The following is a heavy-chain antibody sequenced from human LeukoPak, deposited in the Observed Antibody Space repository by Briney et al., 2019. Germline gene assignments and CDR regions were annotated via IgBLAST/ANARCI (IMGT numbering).Heavy chain of an antibody. CDR3: ARTLADYGGNSYYFDY. V-gene: IGHV1-18*01. CDR2: ISPYSGNT. CDR1: GYSFTSYG. D-gene: IGHD4-23*01. Sequence: RASVKVSCKASGYSFTSYGISWVRQAPGQGLEWMGWISPYSGNTNYAQKLQGRVTMTTDTSTSTAYMELRSLRSDDTAVYYCARTLADYGGNSYYFDYWGQGTLVTVSS. J-gene: IGHJ4*02.